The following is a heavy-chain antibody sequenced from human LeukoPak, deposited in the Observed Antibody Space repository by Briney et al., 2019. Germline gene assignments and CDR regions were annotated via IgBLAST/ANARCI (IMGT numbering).Heavy chain of an antibody. CDR2: IYYTGST. CDR3: ARDTEYSSSSPFDP. V-gene: IGHV4-59*12. Sequence: SETLSLTCTVSGGCISTYYWSWIRQPPGKGLEWIGYIYYTGSTSYNPSLKSRVTISLDTSKNQFSLKPSSVTAADTAVYYCARDTEYSSSSPFDPWGQGTLVTVSS. D-gene: IGHD6-13*01. CDR1: GGCISTYY. J-gene: IGHJ5*02.